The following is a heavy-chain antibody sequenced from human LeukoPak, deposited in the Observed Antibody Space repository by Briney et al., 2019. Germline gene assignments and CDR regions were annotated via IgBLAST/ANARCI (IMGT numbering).Heavy chain of an antibody. CDR1: GFTFSSYS. CDR3: ARAIPIPFDY. CDR2: ISSSSSTI. Sequence: PEESLGLSCAASGFTFSSYSMNWVRQAPGKGLERVSYISSSSSTIYYADSVKGRFTISRVNAKTSLYLQTNSLRAEDTAVYYCARAIPIPFDYWGQGTLVTVSS. J-gene: IGHJ4*02. V-gene: IGHV3-48*01.